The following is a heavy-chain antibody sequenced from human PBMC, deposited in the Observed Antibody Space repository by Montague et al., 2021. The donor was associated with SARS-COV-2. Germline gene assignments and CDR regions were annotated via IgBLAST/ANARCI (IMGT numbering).Heavy chain of an antibody. CDR1: GFSISTGYY. CDR2: IYHSGST. J-gene: IGHJ4*02. Sequence: SETLSLTCTVSGFSISTGYYWGWIRQPPGKGLAWIGSIYHSGSTYYNPSLKSRVTISVDTSKNQFSLKLSSVTAADTAVYYCASSYDSTGHVGYWGQGTLVTVSS. CDR3: ASSYDSTGHVGY. V-gene: IGHV4-38-2*02. D-gene: IGHD3-22*01.